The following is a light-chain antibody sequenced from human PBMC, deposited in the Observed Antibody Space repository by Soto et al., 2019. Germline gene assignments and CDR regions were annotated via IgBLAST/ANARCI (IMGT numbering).Light chain of an antibody. CDR1: SSDVGSYNL. Sequence: QSALTQSASVSGSPGQSITISCTGTSSDVGSYNLVSWYQHHPGKAPKFMIYEGSKRPSGVSNRFSGSKSGNTASLTISGLQAEDEADYYCCSYAGSSTVFGGGTKLTVL. CDR2: EGS. J-gene: IGLJ3*02. CDR3: CSYAGSSTV. V-gene: IGLV2-23*01.